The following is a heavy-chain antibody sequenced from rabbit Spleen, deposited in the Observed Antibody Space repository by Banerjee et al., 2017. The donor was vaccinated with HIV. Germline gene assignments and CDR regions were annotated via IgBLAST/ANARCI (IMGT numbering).Heavy chain of an antibody. V-gene: IGHV1S40*01. CDR3: ARDSGSSFSSYGMDL. CDR1: GVSFSSNNY. D-gene: IGHD8-1*01. J-gene: IGHJ6*01. Sequence: QSLEESGGDLVKPGASLTLTCTASGVSFSSNNYMCWVRQAPGKGLEWIACMDTGSSGFTYFASWAKGRFTISKTSSTTVTLQMSSLTAADMAPYFCARDSGSSFSSYGMDLWGQGTLVTVS. CDR2: MDTGSSGFT.